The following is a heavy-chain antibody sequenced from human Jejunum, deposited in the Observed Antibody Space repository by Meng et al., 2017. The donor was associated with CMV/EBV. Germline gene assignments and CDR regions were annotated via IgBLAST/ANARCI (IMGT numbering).Heavy chain of an antibody. CDR3: VGGSMVPFSRYDHYVMDV. J-gene: IGHJ6*02. V-gene: IGHV4-61*01. Sequence: SSVSYYRTWVREPPGKEVEWIGYISYNGKTEYGPYLKSRVTITRDTSKKRFSLNLSSVTAADTALYYCVGGSMVPFSRYDHYVMDVWGQGTTVTVSS. CDR1: SSVSYY. CDR2: ISYNGKT. D-gene: IGHD5-12*01.